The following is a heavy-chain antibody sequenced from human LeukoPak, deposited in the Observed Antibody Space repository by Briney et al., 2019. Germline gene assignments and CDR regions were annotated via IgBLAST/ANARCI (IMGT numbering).Heavy chain of an antibody. D-gene: IGHD3-10*01. Sequence: PSETLSLTCTVSGGSISSYYWNWIRQPPGKGLEWIGYIYYSGSTDYNPSLKSRVSMSVDTSNNQFSLKLSSVTATDTAVYYCARQRLLWFGESNSGFDYWGQGTLVTVSS. J-gene: IGHJ4*02. CDR3: ARQRLLWFGESNSGFDY. CDR2: IYYSGST. V-gene: IGHV4-59*08. CDR1: GGSISSYY.